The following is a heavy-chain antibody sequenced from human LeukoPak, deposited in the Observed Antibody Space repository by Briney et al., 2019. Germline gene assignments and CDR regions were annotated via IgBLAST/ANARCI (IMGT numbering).Heavy chain of an antibody. D-gene: IGHD3-10*01. CDR3: AARGEYSGSGTR. CDR2: INHSGST. CDR1: SGSFSGYY. J-gene: IGHJ4*02. V-gene: IGHV4-34*01. Sequence: SETLSLTCAVYSGSFSGYYWSWIRQAPGKGLEWIGEINHSGSTNYNPSLRTRVTISVDTSKNQFSLKMTSVTIADTAIYYCAARGEYSGSGTRWGQGALVTVSS.